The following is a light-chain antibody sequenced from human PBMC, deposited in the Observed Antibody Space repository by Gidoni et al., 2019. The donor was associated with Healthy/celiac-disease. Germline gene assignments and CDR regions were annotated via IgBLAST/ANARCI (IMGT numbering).Light chain of an antibody. Sequence: SYELTQPPSASVYPGQTARITCSGDALPKQYAYWYQQKPGQAPVLVIYKDSERPSGIPERFSGSSSGTTVTLTISGVQAEDEADYYCQSADSSGTYAVVFGGGTKLTVL. CDR1: ALPKQY. CDR2: KDS. J-gene: IGLJ2*01. CDR3: QSADSSGTYAVV. V-gene: IGLV3-25*03.